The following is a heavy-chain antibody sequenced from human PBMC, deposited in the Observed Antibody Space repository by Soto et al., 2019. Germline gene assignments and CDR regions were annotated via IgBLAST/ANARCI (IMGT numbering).Heavy chain of an antibody. Sequence: EVQLLESGGGLVQPGGSLRLSCAATGFIFSNYDMGWVRQAPGKGLEWVSAISHSGGGAYSVDSVRGRFTTSRDNSRNTLYLQMSSLRAEDTAIYYCVKCGWVCRPGPDFWGQGTLVTVSP. CDR3: VKCGWVCRPGPDF. CDR1: GFIFSNYD. V-gene: IGHV3-23*01. D-gene: IGHD2-21*01. CDR2: ISHSGGGA. J-gene: IGHJ4*02.